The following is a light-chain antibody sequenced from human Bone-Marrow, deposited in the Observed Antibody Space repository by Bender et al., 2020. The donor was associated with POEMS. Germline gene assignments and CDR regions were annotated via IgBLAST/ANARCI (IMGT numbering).Light chain of an antibody. CDR3: ASYAGTSLWV. CDR2: GDN. CDR1: SSDVGNYNL. V-gene: IGLV2-23*01. Sequence: QSALTQPASVSGSPGQSITISCTGTSSDVGNYNLVSWYQHHPGKAPKLMIYGDNPPPSGVYPRFSGYVCSHAASLTLSGLRPEDEADYCCASYAGTSLWVFGGGTKLTVL. J-gene: IGLJ3*02.